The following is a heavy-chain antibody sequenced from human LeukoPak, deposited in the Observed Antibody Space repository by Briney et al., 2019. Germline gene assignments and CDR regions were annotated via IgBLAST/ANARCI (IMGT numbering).Heavy chain of an antibody. J-gene: IGHJ6*03. D-gene: IGHD6-6*01. CDR1: GGSISSSSYY. Sequence: SETLSLTCTVSGGSISSSSYYWGWIRQPPGKGLEWIGSIYYSGSTYYNPSLKSRVTISVDTSKNQFSLKLSSVTAADTAVYYCARTYSSSSYYYYYMDVWGKGTTVTVSS. CDR2: IYYSGST. CDR3: ARTYSSSSYYYYYMDV. V-gene: IGHV4-39*07.